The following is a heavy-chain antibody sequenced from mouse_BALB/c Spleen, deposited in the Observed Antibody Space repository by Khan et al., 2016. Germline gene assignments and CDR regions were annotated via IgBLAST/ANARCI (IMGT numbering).Heavy chain of an antibody. CDR1: GYIFTSYW. D-gene: IGHD1-1*01. Sequence: QVPLKESGAELVRPGASVKLSCKTSGYIFTSYWIHWVKKRSGQGLEWIARIYPGTGSTYYNEKFKGKATLTADKSSSTAYMQLSILKSEDADVYFCGRSGSKYWYFDVWGAGTTVTVSS. V-gene: IGHV1-76*01. CDR2: IYPGTGST. J-gene: IGHJ1*01. CDR3: GRSGSKYWYFDV.